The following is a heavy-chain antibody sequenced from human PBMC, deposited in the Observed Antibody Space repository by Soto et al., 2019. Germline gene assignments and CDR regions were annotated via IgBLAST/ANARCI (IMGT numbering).Heavy chain of an antibody. Sequence: PSETLSLTCTVSGGSISSYYWSWIRQPPGKGLEWIGYIYYSGSTNYNPSLKSRVTISVDTSKNQFSLKLSSVTAADTAVYYCARHLRVVVDGNWFDPWGQGTLVTVSS. CDR3: ARHLRVVVDGNWFDP. CDR1: GGSISSYY. J-gene: IGHJ5*02. V-gene: IGHV4-59*08. D-gene: IGHD2-15*01. CDR2: IYYSGST.